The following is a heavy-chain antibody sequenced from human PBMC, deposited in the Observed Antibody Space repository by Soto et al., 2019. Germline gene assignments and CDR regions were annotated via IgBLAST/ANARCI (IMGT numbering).Heavy chain of an antibody. J-gene: IGHJ4*02. CDR2: VSGGSGVT. Sequence: EVQLLESGGGLVQPGGSLRLSCAVSGFSFSTYGVTWVRQAPGKGLEWVSGVSGGSGVTHYADSVKGRFTITGDNSKNTVFLHMNSLRVEDTAVYYCAKWNGYGDYWGQGTLVTVSS. CDR1: GFSFSTYG. CDR3: AKWNGYGDY. D-gene: IGHD1-1*01. V-gene: IGHV3-23*01.